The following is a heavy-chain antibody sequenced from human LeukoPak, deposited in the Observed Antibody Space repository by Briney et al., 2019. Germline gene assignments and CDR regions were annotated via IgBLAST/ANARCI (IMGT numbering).Heavy chain of an antibody. J-gene: IGHJ4*02. V-gene: IGHV4-39*01. D-gene: IGHD4-17*01. CDR2: IYYSGST. Sequence: PSETLSLTCTVSGGSISSSSYYWGWIRQPPGKGLEWIGSIYYSGSTYYNPSLKSRATISVDTSKNQFSLKLSSVTAAGTAVYYCARQLGTTVTTRLDYWGQGTLVTVSS. CDR3: ARQLGTTVTTRLDY. CDR1: GGSISSSSYY.